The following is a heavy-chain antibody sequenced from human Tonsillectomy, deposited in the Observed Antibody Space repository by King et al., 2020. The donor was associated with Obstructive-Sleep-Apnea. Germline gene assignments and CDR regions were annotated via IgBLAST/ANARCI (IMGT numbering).Heavy chain of an antibody. J-gene: IGHJ4*02. D-gene: IGHD3-9*01. CDR2: INCDGSST. Sequence: VQLVESGGGLVQPGGSLRLSCAASGFTFRIYWMHWVRQSPGKGLVWVSRINCDGSSTSYSDSVKGRFTISRDNAKNTLYLQMNSLRAEDTAVYYCAREAKYYDILTGYWGDFDYWGQGTLVTVSS. CDR3: AREAKYYDILTGYWGDFDY. CDR1: GFTFRIYW. V-gene: IGHV3-74*01.